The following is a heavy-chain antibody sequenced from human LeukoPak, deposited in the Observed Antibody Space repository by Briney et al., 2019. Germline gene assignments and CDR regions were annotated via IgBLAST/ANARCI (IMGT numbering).Heavy chain of an antibody. Sequence: ASVQVSCKASGYTFTGYYMHWVRQAPGQGLEWMGWINPNSGGTNYAQKFQGRVTMTRDTSISTAYMELSRLRSDDTAVYYCARDRPIYCSSTSCYGNVWFDPWGQGTLVTVSS. CDR3: ARDRPIYCSSTSCYGNVWFDP. CDR2: INPNSGGT. J-gene: IGHJ5*02. D-gene: IGHD2-2*01. V-gene: IGHV1-2*02. CDR1: GYTFTGYY.